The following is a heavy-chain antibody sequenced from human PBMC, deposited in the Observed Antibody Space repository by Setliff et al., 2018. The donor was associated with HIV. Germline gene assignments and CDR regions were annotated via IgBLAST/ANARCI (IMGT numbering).Heavy chain of an antibody. CDR3: ATSSARYDYGAFDI. CDR2: VYHSGTI. D-gene: IGHD6-19*01. V-gene: IGHV4-30-2*01. J-gene: IGHJ3*02. CDR1: GASISSGGYS. Sequence: SETLSLTCAVSGASISSGGYSWSWIRQPPGKGLEWIGYVYHSGTIYYTPSLKSRLSISVDRPSNQLSLKISSVTAADTAVYYCATSSARYDYGAFDIWGQGTMVTVSS.